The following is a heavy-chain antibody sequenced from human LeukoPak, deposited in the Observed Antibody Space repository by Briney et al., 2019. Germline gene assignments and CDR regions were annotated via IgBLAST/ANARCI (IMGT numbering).Heavy chain of an antibody. CDR1: GYTFTGLGLY. J-gene: IGHJ4*02. D-gene: IGHD1-1*01. CDR2: INPRSGGT. V-gene: IGHV1-2*02. Sequence: ASVKVSCKTSGYTFTGLGLYIHWVRQAPGQGLEWMGWINPRSGGTNYAQKFQGRVTKTRDTSISTAYMELSRLTSDDTAVYYCATDPTTAGTTRFDYWGQGTLVTVSS. CDR3: ATDPTTAGTTRFDY.